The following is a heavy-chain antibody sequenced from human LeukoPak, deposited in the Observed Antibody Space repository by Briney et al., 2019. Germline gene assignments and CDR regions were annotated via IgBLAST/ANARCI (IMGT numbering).Heavy chain of an antibody. J-gene: IGHJ4*02. V-gene: IGHV3-23*01. CDR1: GFTFNNYA. D-gene: IGHD3-10*01. CDR3: AKYFYDSGSYSFDY. CDR2: IDGSGSST. Sequence: GGSLRLSCAVSGFTFNNYAMSWVRQAPAKGLEWVSAIDGSGSSTYYADSVQGRFIISRDNSKNTLYLQMNSLKAEDTAAYYCAKYFYDSGSYSFDYWGQGALVTVS.